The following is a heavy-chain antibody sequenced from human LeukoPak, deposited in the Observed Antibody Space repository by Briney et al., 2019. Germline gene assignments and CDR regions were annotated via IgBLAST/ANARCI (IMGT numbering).Heavy chain of an antibody. CDR3: ARSSIKSFDY. CDR1: RDSVSSNSVA. V-gene: IGHV6-1*01. CDR2: TYYRSQWHY. Sequence: SQTLSLTYAISRDSVSSNSVAWNWLRQTPSRGLEWLGRTYYRSQWHYDYAVSVKSRIIINPDTSKNQFSLHLNSVTPEDTAVYYCARSSIKSFDYWGQGTLVTVSS. J-gene: IGHJ4*02.